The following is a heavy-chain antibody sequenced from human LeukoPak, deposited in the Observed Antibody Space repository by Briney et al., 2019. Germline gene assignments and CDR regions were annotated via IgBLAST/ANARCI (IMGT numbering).Heavy chain of an antibody. D-gene: IGHD2-21*02. CDR2: IYTSGST. V-gene: IGHV4-61*02. Sequence: SETLSLTCTVSGGSISSGSYYWSWIRQPAGKGLEGIGRIYTSGSTNYNPSLKSRVTMSLDTSKTQFYLNLSSVTAADTAVYYCARVPARRVVTTPTYFDFWGQGTLVTVSS. J-gene: IGHJ4*02. CDR1: GGSISSGSYY. CDR3: ARVPARRVVTTPTYFDF.